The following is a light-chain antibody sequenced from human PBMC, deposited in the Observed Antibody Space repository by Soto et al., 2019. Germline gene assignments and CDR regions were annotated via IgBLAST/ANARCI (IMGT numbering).Light chain of an antibody. CDR2: KAS. Sequence: DIQMTQSPSTLSASVGDRVTITCRASQSIKNWLAWYQQKPGKAPKLFIFKASTLESGVPSRFSGSGSGTEFTLSISSLQPHDFATYFCQQYESFPRTFGQGTKVEIK. V-gene: IGKV1-5*03. CDR3: QQYESFPRT. CDR1: QSIKNW. J-gene: IGKJ1*01.